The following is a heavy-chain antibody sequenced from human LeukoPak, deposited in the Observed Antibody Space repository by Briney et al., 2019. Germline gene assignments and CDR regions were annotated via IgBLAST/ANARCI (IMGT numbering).Heavy chain of an antibody. CDR2: INHSGST. CDR1: GGSFSGYY. J-gene: IGHJ5*02. CDR3: ARDLIQLPAAIFGRWFDP. Sequence: PSETLSLTCAVYGGSFSGYYWSWISQPPGKGLEWIGEINHSGSTNYNPSLKSRVTITVDTSKNQFSLKLSSVTAADTAVYYCARDLIQLPAAIFGRWFDPWGQGTLVTVSS. D-gene: IGHD2-2*02. V-gene: IGHV4-34*01.